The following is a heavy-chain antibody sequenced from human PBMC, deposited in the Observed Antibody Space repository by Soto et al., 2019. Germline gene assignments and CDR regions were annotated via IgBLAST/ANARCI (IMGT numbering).Heavy chain of an antibody. CDR2: VHPSGNT. Sequence: QVQLQESGPGLVKPSQTLSLTCTVSGASVNSGLYFWNWIRQVPGKGLEWIGHVHPSGNTYYNPSLKRRFTMSMDTSNNQVSLQLNSGTVADTAVYYWVRGSGPYKCGFWGQGTLVTVSS. CDR3: VRGSGPYKCGF. CDR1: GASVNSGLYF. V-gene: IGHV4-31*03. D-gene: IGHD6-25*01. J-gene: IGHJ4*02.